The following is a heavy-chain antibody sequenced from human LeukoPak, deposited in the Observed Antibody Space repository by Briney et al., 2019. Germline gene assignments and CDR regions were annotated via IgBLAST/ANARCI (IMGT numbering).Heavy chain of an antibody. V-gene: IGHV5-51*01. J-gene: IGHJ4*02. CDR2: IYPGDSDT. CDR1: GYSFTSYW. D-gene: IGHD3-22*01. Sequence: GESQKISCKGSGYSFTSYWIGWVRQMPGKGLEWMGIIYPGDSDTRYSPSFQGQVTISADKSISTAYLQWSSLKASDTAMYYCARPTNYYDSSGFVGPLFDYWGQGTLVTVSS. CDR3: ARPTNYYDSSGFVGPLFDY.